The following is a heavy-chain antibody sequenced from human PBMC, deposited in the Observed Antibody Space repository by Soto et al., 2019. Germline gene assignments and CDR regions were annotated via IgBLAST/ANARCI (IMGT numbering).Heavy chain of an antibody. V-gene: IGHV4-30-4*01. J-gene: IGHJ6*01. CDR3: RGYCSSTSCYGTYYHYGMEV. Sequence: SETLSLTCTFSVGSISSGDYYCSWIRQPPWKGLEWIGYIYYSGSTYYNPSLKSRVTISVDTSKNQFSLKLSSVTAADTAVYYCRGYCSSTSCYGTYYHYGMEVLGQGTRVNVSS. CDR1: VGSISSGDYY. CDR2: IYYSGST. D-gene: IGHD2-2*01.